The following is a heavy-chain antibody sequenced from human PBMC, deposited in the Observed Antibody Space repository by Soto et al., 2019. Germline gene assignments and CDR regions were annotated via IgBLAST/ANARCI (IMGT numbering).Heavy chain of an antibody. CDR1: GGSISSSNW. D-gene: IGHD3-10*01. CDR2: IYHSGST. V-gene: IGHV4-4*02. Sequence: PSETLSLTCAVSGGSISSSNWWSWVRQPPGKGLEWIGEIYHSGSTNYNPSLKSRVTISVDKSKNQFSLKLSSVTAADTAVYYCARDRRLLWFGEFYYYYGMDVWGQGTTVTVS. J-gene: IGHJ6*02. CDR3: ARDRRLLWFGEFYYYYGMDV.